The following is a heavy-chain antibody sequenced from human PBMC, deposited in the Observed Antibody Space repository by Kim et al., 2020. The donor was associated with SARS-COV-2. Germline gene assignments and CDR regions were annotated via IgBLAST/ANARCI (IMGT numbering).Heavy chain of an antibody. D-gene: IGHD3-3*01. J-gene: IGHJ4*02. V-gene: IGHV4-31*03. CDR3: ARAPSHYDFWSGYYHFDY. CDR1: GGSISSGGYY. Sequence: SETLSLTCTVSGGSISSGGYYWSWIRQHPGKGLEWIGYIYYSGSTYYNPSLKSRVTISVDTSKNQFSLKLSSVTAADTAVYYCARAPSHYDFWSGYYHFDYWGQGTLVTVSS. CDR2: IYYSGST.